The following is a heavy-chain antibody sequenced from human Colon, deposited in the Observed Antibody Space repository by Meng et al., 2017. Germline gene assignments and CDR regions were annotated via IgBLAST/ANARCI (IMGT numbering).Heavy chain of an antibody. CDR1: GFSFSPYW. Sequence: VQLEESGGTLVPPGGSLRLSCSASGFSFSPYWMIWVRQAPGQGLVWVSRISSDGSTTHYADSVKGRFTISRDNAKNTLYLQMNSLRAEDTAVYYCGRDYYGIPDYWGQGTLVTVSS. D-gene: IGHD3-10*01. CDR2: ISSDGSTT. V-gene: IGHV3-74*01. J-gene: IGHJ4*02. CDR3: GRDYYGIPDY.